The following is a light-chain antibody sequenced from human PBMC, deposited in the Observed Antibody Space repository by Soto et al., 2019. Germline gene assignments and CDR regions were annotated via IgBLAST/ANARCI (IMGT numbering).Light chain of an antibody. Sequence: EIVLTQSPGTLSLSPGERATLSCRASQSVNNNYLAWYQQKPGQPPRLLIYGASSRAIGITGRFSGCGSGTDFTLTISRLEPEDVAVYYCQQYGSSYTFGPGTKVDIK. J-gene: IGKJ3*01. CDR2: GAS. CDR3: QQYGSSYT. V-gene: IGKV3-20*01. CDR1: QSVNNNY.